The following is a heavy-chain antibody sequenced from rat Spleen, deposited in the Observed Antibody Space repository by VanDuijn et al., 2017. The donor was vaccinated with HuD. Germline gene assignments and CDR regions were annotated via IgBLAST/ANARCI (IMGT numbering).Heavy chain of an antibody. Sequence: QVQLKESGPGLVKPSLTLSLTCTVSGFSLSSYGVLWVRQPPAKGLEWMGVIWGNGDTNYNSALKSRLSISRDTSKSQLFLKMNSLQTDDTAIYYCTRDRPGAYYVMDAWGQGASVTVSS. V-gene: IGHV2-13*01. CDR1: GFSLSSYG. CDR3: TRDRPGAYYVMDA. J-gene: IGHJ4*01. D-gene: IGHD1-4*01. CDR2: IWGNGDT.